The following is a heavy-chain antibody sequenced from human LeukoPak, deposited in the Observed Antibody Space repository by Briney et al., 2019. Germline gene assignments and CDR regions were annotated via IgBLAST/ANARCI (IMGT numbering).Heavy chain of an antibody. Sequence: GGSLRLSCAASGFTFSSYSMNWVRQAPGKGPEWVSYISSSSSTIYYADSVKGRFTISRDNAKNSLYLQMNSLRDEDTAVYYCARVTVGYNYLVDYWGQGTLVTVSS. CDR2: ISSSSSTI. CDR3: ARVTVGYNYLVDY. D-gene: IGHD5-24*01. CDR1: GFTFSSYS. V-gene: IGHV3-48*02. J-gene: IGHJ4*02.